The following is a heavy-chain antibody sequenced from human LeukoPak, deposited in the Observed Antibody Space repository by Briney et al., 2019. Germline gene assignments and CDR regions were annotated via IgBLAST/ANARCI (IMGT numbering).Heavy chain of an antibody. Sequence: GGSLRLSCAVSGFTFGRFAMNWVGQAPGRGLEWASLISNSGTITSYADSVKGRFTISRDNSKNTVYLQMNSLTAEDTALYYCTTESFHYWGQGARVAVAS. CDR1: GFTFGRFA. V-gene: IGHV3-23*01. CDR3: TTESFHY. J-gene: IGHJ4*02. D-gene: IGHD3-10*01. CDR2: ISNSGTIT.